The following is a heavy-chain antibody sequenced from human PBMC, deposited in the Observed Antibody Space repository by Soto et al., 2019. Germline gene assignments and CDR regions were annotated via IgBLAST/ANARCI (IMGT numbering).Heavy chain of an antibody. CDR1: GFIVSSNY. D-gene: IGHD3-10*01. CDR2: IYSGGST. J-gene: IGHJ6*02. Sequence: GGSLRLSCAASGFIVSSNYMSWVRQGPGKGLEWVSVIYSGGSTYYADSVKGRFTITRDNSKNTLYLQMNSLRAEDTAVYYCARASTYGSPWYYGMDVWGQGTTVTVSS. V-gene: IGHV3-53*01. CDR3: ARASTYGSPWYYGMDV.